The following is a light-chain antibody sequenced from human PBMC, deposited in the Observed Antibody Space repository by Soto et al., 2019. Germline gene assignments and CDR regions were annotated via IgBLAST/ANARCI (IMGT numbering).Light chain of an antibody. J-gene: IGLJ3*02. CDR1: SSNIGDNS. V-gene: IGLV1-44*01. Sequence: QSVLTQPPSASGTPGQRVTISCSGSSSNIGDNSVSWYQQLPGTAPKLLIYFNYRRPSGVPDRFSGSKSGTSASLAIRGLQSEDEADYYCAAWDDSLNGQVFGGGTKVTVL. CDR3: AAWDDSLNGQV. CDR2: FNY.